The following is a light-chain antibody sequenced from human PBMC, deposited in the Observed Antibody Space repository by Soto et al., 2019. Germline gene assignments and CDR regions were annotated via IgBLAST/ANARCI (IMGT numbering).Light chain of an antibody. V-gene: IGKV1-39*01. CDR2: AAS. J-gene: IGKJ2*01. CDR1: QSISTY. Sequence: DIQMTQSPSSLSASVGDRATLTCRASQSISTYLNWYQQKPGKAPNLLIYAASSLQSGVPSRFSGSGSGTDFTLTISSLQPEDFATYYCQQSYTIPYTFGQGTKLEI. CDR3: QQSYTIPYT.